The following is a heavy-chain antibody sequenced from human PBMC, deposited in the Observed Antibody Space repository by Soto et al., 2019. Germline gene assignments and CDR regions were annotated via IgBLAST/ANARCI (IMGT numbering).Heavy chain of an antibody. CDR1: GFSFNNYA. CDR2: ISGSGGGT. J-gene: IGHJ4*02. CDR3: AKRLGDVASGIPPLDY. V-gene: IGHV3-23*01. D-gene: IGHD1-26*01. Sequence: EVQLLESGGGLVQPGGSLRLSCAASGFSFNNYAMSWVRQAPGKGLEWVSSISGSGGGTYYADSLKGRFTISRDNSKNTLYLQMNSLRAEDTAVYYCAKRLGDVASGIPPLDYWGQGTLVTVSS.